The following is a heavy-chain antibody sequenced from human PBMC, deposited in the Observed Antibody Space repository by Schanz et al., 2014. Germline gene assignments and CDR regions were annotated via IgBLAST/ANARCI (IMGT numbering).Heavy chain of an antibody. CDR3: ARDRRFFDRDGLYYFDS. V-gene: IGHV1-18*01. D-gene: IGHD3-3*01. J-gene: IGHJ4*02. CDR1: GYTFTTYA. CDR2: ISVYNHNK. Sequence: QVHLVQSGAEVKRPGASVKVSCKASGYTFTTYAMSWVRQAPGQGLEWVGWISVYNHNKEYDQKFQGRVTMTTDTSTSSAYMTLTDLGSDDTAVYDCARDRRFFDRDGLYYFDSWGQGTLVTVSS.